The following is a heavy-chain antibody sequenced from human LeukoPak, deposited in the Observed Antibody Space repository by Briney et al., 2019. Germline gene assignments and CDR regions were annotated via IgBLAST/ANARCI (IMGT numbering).Heavy chain of an antibody. CDR2: ISGSGGST. D-gene: IGHD6-19*01. CDR3: AKGSGSGWYSQYFQH. J-gene: IGHJ1*01. Sequence: GGSLRLSCAASGFMFSSYAMSWVRQAPGKGLEWFSIISGSGGSTYAGSVKGRFTISTDNSKNTLYLQMNSLRAEDTAVYYCAKGSGSGWYSQYFQHWGQGTLVTVSS. CDR1: GFMFSSYA. V-gene: IGHV3-23*01.